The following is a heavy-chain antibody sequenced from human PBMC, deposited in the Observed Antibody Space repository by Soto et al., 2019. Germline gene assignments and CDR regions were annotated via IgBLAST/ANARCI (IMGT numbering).Heavy chain of an antibody. CDR1: GFTFSSYG. D-gene: IGHD3-10*01. Sequence: HPGGSLRLSCAASGFTFSSYGMHWVRQAPGKGLEWVAVILYDGNNRYYADSVKGRFTISRDNSKNTLYLQMNSLRAEDTAVYYCAILLWFGEIRLDYWGQGTLVTVSS. J-gene: IGHJ4*02. CDR2: ILYDGNNR. V-gene: IGHV3-30*03. CDR3: AILLWFGEIRLDY.